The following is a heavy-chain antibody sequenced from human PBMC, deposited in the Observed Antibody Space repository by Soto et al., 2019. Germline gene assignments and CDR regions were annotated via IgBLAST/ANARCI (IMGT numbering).Heavy chain of an antibody. D-gene: IGHD3-22*01. CDR3: ARLGGYYQALDS. CDR1: GVSISPYY. J-gene: IGHJ4*02. CDR2: IYYAGSF. Sequence: SETLSLTCAVSGVSISPYYWSWIRQSPGKGLEWIGYIYYAGSFTYNPSLKSRVTISLNTSKNEVSLRLTSVTAADTAVYYCARLGGYYQALDSWGQGTLVTVSS. V-gene: IGHV4-59*08.